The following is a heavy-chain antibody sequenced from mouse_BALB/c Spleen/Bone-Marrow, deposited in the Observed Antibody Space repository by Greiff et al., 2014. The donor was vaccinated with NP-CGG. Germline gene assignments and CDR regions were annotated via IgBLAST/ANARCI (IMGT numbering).Heavy chain of an antibody. D-gene: IGHD4-1*01. CDR3: ARGDWDEAMDY. J-gene: IGHJ4*01. Sequence: VQLKQSGGGLVKPGGSLKISCGASGFTFSSYAMSWVCQTPGKRLEWCAAINSGGSYANYPDSVKGQFTISRDKAKNTLYLQMSSLRSEDTAMYYCARGDWDEAMDYWGQGTSVTVST. CDR2: INSGGSYA. CDR1: GFTFSSYA. V-gene: IGHV5-9-3*01.